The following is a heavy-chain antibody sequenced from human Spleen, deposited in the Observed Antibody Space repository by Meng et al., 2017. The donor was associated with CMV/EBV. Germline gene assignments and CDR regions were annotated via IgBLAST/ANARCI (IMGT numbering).Heavy chain of an antibody. J-gene: IGHJ5*02. CDR1: IDYY. D-gene: IGHD2-21*02. V-gene: IGHV1-2*02. Sequence: IDYYIHWVRQAPGQGLEWMGCINPKKGTSNYAQRFQGRVSIARDTSLGTVYMDLGSLKSDDTAVYFCARGQETIILVAVTGPRWLDPWGRGTLVTVSS. CDR3: ARGQETIILVAVTGPRWLDP. CDR2: INPKKGTS.